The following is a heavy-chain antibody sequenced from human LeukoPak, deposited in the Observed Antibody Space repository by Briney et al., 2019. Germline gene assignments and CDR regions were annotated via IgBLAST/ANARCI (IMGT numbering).Heavy chain of an antibody. J-gene: IGHJ4*02. V-gene: IGHV3-7*01. CDR3: ARAAR. CDR1: GFIFSYHW. Sequence: GGPPRLSFAGSGFIFSYHWMCLVQPAARRGLGWVASIKQDGSEKSYVDSVKGRFTISRDNAKNSLYLQMNSLRPEDTAMYYCARAARWGQGTLVTVSS. CDR2: IKQDGSEK.